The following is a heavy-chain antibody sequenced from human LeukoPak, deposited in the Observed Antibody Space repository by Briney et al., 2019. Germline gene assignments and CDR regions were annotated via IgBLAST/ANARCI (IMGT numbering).Heavy chain of an antibody. V-gene: IGHV3-7*01. CDR1: GFTFSSYA. J-gene: IGHJ4*02. CDR2: IKADGGEE. CDR3: AKGYYFDILSGYSSLDS. Sequence: PGGSLRLSCTASGFTFSSYAMSWLRQAPGKGLEWVAKIKADGGEEDHVASVKGRFTISRDNAKNSLYLQMNSLRVEDTAAYYCAKGYYFDILSGYSSLDSWGQGTLVTVSS. D-gene: IGHD3-9*01.